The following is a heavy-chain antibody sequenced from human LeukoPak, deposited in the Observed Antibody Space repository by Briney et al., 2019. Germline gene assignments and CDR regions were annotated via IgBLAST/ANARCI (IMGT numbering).Heavy chain of an antibody. CDR3: ATFSPARDIAAAAGNWFDP. Sequence: ASVKVSCKVSGYTLTELSMHWVRQAPGKGLEWMGGFDPEDGETIYAQKFQGRVTMTEDTSTDTAYMELSSLRSEDTAVYYCATFSPARDIAAAAGNWFDPWGQGTLVTVSS. D-gene: IGHD6-13*01. J-gene: IGHJ5*02. CDR2: FDPEDGET. CDR1: GYTLTELS. V-gene: IGHV1-24*01.